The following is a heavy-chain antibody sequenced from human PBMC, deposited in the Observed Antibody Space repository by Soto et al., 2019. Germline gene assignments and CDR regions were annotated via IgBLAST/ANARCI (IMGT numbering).Heavy chain of an antibody. CDR2: ITTNFAGQTT. J-gene: IGHJ6*04. D-gene: IGHD3-10*01. Sequence: EVQLVESGGGLVKPGGSLRLSCVASGFTFSDAWMTWVRQPPGKGLEWVGRITTNFAGQTTAFAAPVKGRSTISRDDSRNTVYLEMNNLNVEDTAVYYCATDSVSTFSVPLTFWGEGTAVTVSS. V-gene: IGHV3-15*01. CDR1: GFTFSDAW. CDR3: ATDSVSTFSVPLTF.